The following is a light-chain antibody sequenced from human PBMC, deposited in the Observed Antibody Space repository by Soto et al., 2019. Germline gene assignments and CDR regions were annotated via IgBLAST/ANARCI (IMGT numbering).Light chain of an antibody. CDR2: GAS. CDR1: QSVTNSY. Sequence: EIVLTQSPGTLSLSPGERGTLSCRASQSVTNSYLAWYQQNAGQAPRLLIYGASSRSPGIPDRFSGSGPGTDFTLTISRLEPEDFPLYYCQQYGNSPRTFGQGTKLEIK. CDR3: QQYGNSPRT. J-gene: IGKJ2*01. V-gene: IGKV3-20*01.